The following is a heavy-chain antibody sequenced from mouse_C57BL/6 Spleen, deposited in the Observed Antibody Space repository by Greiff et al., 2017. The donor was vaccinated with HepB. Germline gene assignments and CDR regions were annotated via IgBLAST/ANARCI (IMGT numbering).Heavy chain of an antibody. J-gene: IGHJ2*01. CDR2: ISSGSSTI. V-gene: IGHV5-17*01. CDR1: GFTFSDYG. CDR3: AREVGYGGYFDY. D-gene: IGHD6-5*01. Sequence: EVKLVESGGGLVKPGGSLKLSCAASGFTFSDYGMHWVRQAPEKGLEWVAYISSGSSTIYYADTVKGRFTISRDNAKNTLCLQMTSLRSEDTAMYYCAREVGYGGYFDYWGQGTTLTVSS.